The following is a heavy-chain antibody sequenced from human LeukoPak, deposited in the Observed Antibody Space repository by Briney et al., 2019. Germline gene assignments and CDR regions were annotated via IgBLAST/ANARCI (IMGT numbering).Heavy chain of an antibody. J-gene: IGHJ4*02. CDR1: GFTFSNYA. V-gene: IGHV3-23*01. CDR2: ISESGDTT. Sequence: GGSLRLSCAASGFTFSNYAMSWVRQAPGKGLEWVSSISESGDTTHYADSVKGRFTISRDNAQNTLYLQMNTLRAEDTALYYCAKQWVDCWGQGTLVTVSS. D-gene: IGHD1-26*01. CDR3: AKQWVDC.